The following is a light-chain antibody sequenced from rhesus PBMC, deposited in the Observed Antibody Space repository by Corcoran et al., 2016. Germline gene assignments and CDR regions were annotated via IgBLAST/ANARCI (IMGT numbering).Light chain of an antibody. CDR1: QSVGSP. Sequence: EIVMTQSPATLSLSPGERATLSCRASQSVGSPLAWYQQKPGPAPRLLSYYAASRATGIPYRFSGSGSGTEFTLTISSMDPEDVGVYYCQKYNDWPWTFGQGTKVEIK. V-gene: IGKV3-42*02. CDR2: YAA. J-gene: IGKJ1*01. CDR3: QKYNDWPWT.